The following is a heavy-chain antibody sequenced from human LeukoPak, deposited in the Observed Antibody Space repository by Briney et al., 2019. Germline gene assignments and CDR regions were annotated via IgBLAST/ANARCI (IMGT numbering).Heavy chain of an antibody. CDR3: ARDRVRGVIWWFDP. D-gene: IGHD3-10*01. CDR2: IYTSGST. J-gene: IGHJ5*02. Sequence: SETLSLTCAVYGGSFSSYYWSWIRQPAGKGLEWIGRIYTSGSTNYNPSLKSRVTISVDTSKNQFSLKLSSVTAADTAVYYCARDRVRGVIWWFDPWGQGTLVTVSS. V-gene: IGHV4-4*07. CDR1: GGSFSSYY.